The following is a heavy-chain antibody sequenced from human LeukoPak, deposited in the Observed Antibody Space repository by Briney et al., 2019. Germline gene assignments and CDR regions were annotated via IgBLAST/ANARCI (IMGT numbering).Heavy chain of an antibody. V-gene: IGHV3-23*01. CDR3: AKGGQSSLSGYFNY. Sequence: GGSLRLSCAASGFTFSSYVMSWVRQAPGKGLEWVSGVNANAINTYYADSVEGRFTISTDNSKNTLYLQMNSLRDEATAVYYCAKGGQSSLSGYFNYWGQGTLVTVSS. CDR2: VNANAINT. CDR1: GFTFSSYV. J-gene: IGHJ4*02. D-gene: IGHD3-10*01.